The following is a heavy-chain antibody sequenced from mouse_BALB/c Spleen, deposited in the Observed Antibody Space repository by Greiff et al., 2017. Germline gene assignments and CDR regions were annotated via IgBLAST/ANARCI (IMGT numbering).Heavy chain of an antibody. CDR1: GYTFTSYY. J-gene: IGHJ2*01. CDR3: ARERDRTLDY. D-gene: IGHD2-14*01. Sequence: VQLQQSGPELVKPGASVRISCKASGYTFTSYYIHWVKQRPGQGLEWIGWIYPGNVNTKYNEKFKGKATLTADKSSSTAYMQLSSLTSADSEVYFCARERDRTLDYWGQGTTLTVSS. CDR2: IYPGNVNT. V-gene: IGHV1S56*01.